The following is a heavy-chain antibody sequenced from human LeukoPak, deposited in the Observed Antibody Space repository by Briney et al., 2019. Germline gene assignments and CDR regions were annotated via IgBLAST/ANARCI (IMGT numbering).Heavy chain of an antibody. CDR3: ARTTTVTAYYFDS. D-gene: IGHD4-17*01. J-gene: IGHJ4*02. CDR1: GASISTDGYY. CDR2: IYHSGFT. V-gene: IGHV4-31*03. Sequence: SETLSLTCNVSGASISTDGYYWSWLRQHPGKGLEWIGYIYHSGFTYDNPSLKSRLAISVDTSKNQSSLKLNSVTVADTAVYYCARTTTVTAYYFDSWGQGILVTVSS.